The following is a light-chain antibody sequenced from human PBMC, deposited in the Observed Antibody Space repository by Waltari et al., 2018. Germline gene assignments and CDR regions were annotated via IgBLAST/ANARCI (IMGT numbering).Light chain of an antibody. CDR1: SSDVGSSKL. V-gene: IGLV2-23*02. CDR3: CSYAGRSTLV. Sequence: QSALTQPAPVSGSPGQSITISCTGTSSDVGSSKLISWYQQLPGKAPTLMIYEVNKRPSGVSNRFSGSKSDNTASLTISGLQAEDEGDYYCCSYAGRSTLVFGGGTSLTVL. J-gene: IGLJ3*02. CDR2: EVN.